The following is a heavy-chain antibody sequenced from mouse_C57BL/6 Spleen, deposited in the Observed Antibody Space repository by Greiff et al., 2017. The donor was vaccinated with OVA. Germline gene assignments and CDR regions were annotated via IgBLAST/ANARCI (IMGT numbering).Heavy chain of an antibody. J-gene: IGHJ1*03. CDR3: ASYYDSYWYFEV. D-gene: IGHD2-4*01. CDR1: GYTFTSYW. Sequence: VQLQQPGAELVRPGSSVKLSCKASGYTFTSYWMDWVKQRPGQGLEWIGNIYPSDSETHYNQKFKDKATLTVDKSSSTAYMQLSSLTSEDSAVYYCASYYDSYWYFEVWGTGTTVTVSS. V-gene: IGHV1-61*01. CDR2: IYPSDSET.